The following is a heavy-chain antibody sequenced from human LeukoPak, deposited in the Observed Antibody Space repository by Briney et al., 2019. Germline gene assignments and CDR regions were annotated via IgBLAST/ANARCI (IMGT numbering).Heavy chain of an antibody. V-gene: IGHV3-7*01. J-gene: IGHJ4*02. D-gene: IGHD5-24*01. CDR1: GFTFSSYW. CDR2: IKQDGSEK. CDR3: ARTLVKGLQLLPIDY. Sequence: TGGSLRLSCAASGFTFSSYWMSWVRQAPGKGLEWVANIKQDGSEKYYVDSVKGRFTISRDNAKNSLYLQMNSLRAEDTAVYYCARTLVKGLQLLPIDYWGQGTLVTVSS.